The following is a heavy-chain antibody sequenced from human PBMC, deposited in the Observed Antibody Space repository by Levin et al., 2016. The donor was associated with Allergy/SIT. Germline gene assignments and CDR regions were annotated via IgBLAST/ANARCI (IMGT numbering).Heavy chain of an antibody. Sequence: WVRQAPGQGLEWMGWINPNSGGTNYAQKFQGWVTMTRDTSISTAYMELSRLRSDDTAVYYCAREQQLDLYYYGMDVWGQGTTVTVSS. V-gene: IGHV1-2*04. J-gene: IGHJ6*02. D-gene: IGHD6-13*01. CDR2: INPNSGGT. CDR3: AREQQLDLYYYGMDV.